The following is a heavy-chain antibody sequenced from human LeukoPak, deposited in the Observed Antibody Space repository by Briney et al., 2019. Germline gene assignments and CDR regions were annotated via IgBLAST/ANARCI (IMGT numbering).Heavy chain of an antibody. V-gene: IGHV1-8*01. CDR1: GYTFTSYD. Sequence: ASVKVSCKASGYTFTSYDINWVRQATGQGLEWMGWMNPNSGNTGYAQKFQGRVTMTRNTSISTAYMELSSLRSEDTAVYYCARGNVVWGYYYYYYMDVWGKGTTVTISS. CDR3: ARGNVVWGYYYYYYMDV. D-gene: IGHD7-27*01. J-gene: IGHJ6*03. CDR2: MNPNSGNT.